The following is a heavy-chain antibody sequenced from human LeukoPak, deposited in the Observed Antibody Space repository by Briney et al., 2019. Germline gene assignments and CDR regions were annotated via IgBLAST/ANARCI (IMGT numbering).Heavy chain of an antibody. Sequence: GGSLRLSCAASGFTFSSYWMHWVRQGPGKGLVWVSRINSDGSSTTYADSVKGRFTISGDDAKNTLYLQMNSLRAEDTAVYYCARGSYGYDYWGQGTLVTVSS. J-gene: IGHJ4*02. V-gene: IGHV3-74*01. CDR2: INSDGSST. D-gene: IGHD5-18*01. CDR1: GFTFSSYW. CDR3: ARGSYGYDY.